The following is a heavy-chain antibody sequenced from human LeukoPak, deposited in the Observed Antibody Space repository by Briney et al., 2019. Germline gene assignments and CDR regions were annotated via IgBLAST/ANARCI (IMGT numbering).Heavy chain of an antibody. D-gene: IGHD5-12*01. Sequence: GGSLRPSCATSGFTLSSYWMHWVRQVPGKGLEWLSRINNDGVSTSYADSVKGRFTISRDNAKNTLYLRMNSLRAEDTAIYYCARKPLSGGYGGTIDYWGQGTLVTVSS. CDR2: INNDGVST. J-gene: IGHJ4*02. CDR3: ARKPLSGGYGGTIDY. V-gene: IGHV3-74*01. CDR1: GFTLSSYW.